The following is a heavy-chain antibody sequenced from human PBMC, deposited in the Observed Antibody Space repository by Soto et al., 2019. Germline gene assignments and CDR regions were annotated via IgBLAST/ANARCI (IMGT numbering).Heavy chain of an antibody. CDR2: IHYSGTT. D-gene: IGHD6-13*01. J-gene: IGHJ4*02. Sequence: GKGLEWIGYIHYSGTTSFFPSYNPSLRSRVTISEDTSKNQFSLKLLSVTTADTAVYFCAAGEASSRNLAPYYLDFWGQGTLVTVSS. V-gene: IGHV4-59*01. CDR3: AAGEASSRNLAPYYLDF.